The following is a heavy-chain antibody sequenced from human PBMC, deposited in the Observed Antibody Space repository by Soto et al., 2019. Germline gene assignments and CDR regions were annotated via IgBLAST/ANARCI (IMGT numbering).Heavy chain of an antibody. J-gene: IGHJ4*02. CDR1: GGTFSSYA. V-gene: IGHV1-69*13. CDR3: ASSGRGSSGYLDY. D-gene: IGHD3-22*01. Sequence: GASVKVSCKASGGTFSSYAISWVRQAPGQGLEWMGGIIPIFGTANYAQKFQGRVTITADESTSTAYMELSSLRSEDTAVYYCASSGRGSSGYLDYWGQGTLVTVSS. CDR2: IIPIFGTA.